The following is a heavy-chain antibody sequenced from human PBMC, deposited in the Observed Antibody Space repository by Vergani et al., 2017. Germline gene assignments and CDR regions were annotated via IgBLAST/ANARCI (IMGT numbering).Heavy chain of an antibody. Sequence: QVQLVESGGGVVQPGRSLRLSCAASGFTFSSYGMHWVRQAPGKGLEWVAVIWYDGSNKYYADSVKGRFTISRDNSKNTLYLQMNSLRAEDTAVYYCARKRGAPFDAFDIWGQGTMVTVSS. D-gene: IGHD4-17*01. J-gene: IGHJ3*02. CDR1: GFTFSSYG. CDR2: IWYDGSNK. CDR3: ARKRGAPFDAFDI. V-gene: IGHV3-33*01.